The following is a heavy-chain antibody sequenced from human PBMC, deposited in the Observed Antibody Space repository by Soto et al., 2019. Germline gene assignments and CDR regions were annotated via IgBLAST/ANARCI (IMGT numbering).Heavy chain of an antibody. CDR2: IYSGGNP. CDR1: GFSVGGNY. Sequence: EERLVQSGGGLVQPGGSLRLSCAASGFSVGGNYMSWVRQAPGKGLELVSLIYSGGNPFYADSMKGRFTLSRDNSNSMLYLQMDSLRAEDTAVYYCARGPNSDCWGQGTLVIVSS. CDR3: ARGPNSDC. V-gene: IGHV3-53*01. J-gene: IGHJ4*02. D-gene: IGHD2-21*01.